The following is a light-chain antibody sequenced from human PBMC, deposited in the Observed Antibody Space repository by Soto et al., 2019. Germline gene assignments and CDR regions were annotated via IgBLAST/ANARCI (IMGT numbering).Light chain of an antibody. CDR3: QQYQSWPLT. Sequence: PGERATLSCRASQSVYRNLAWYQQKPGQTPPLLSYESSTRATGIPDRFSGGGSGTEFTLTISTLQSEDFADYFGQQYQSWPLTFGGGTKVELK. V-gene: IGKV3-15*01. J-gene: IGKJ4*01. CDR1: QSVYRN. CDR2: ESS.